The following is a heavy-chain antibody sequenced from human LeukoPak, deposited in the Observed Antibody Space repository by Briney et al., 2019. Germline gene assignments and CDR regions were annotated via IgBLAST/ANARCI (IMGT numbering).Heavy chain of an antibody. J-gene: IGHJ5*02. CDR2: IYPGDSDT. Sequence: GESLKISCKASGYSFTSYWIGWVRQMPGKGLEWMGIIYPGDSDTRYSPSFQGQVTIPADKSISTAYLQWSSLKASDTAMYYCARLIAVAGTFGWFDPWGQGTLVTVSS. CDR1: GYSFTSYW. CDR3: ARLIAVAGTFGWFDP. V-gene: IGHV5-51*01. D-gene: IGHD6-19*01.